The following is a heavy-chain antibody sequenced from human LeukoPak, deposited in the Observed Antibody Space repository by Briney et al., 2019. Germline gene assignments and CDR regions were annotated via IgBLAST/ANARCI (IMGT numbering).Heavy chain of an antibody. CDR2: IYPGDSDT. D-gene: IGHD2-15*01. V-gene: IGHV5-51*01. CDR1: GYSFTSYW. J-gene: IGHJ5*02. CDR3: ARHAAGYCSGGSCHLTYNWFDP. Sequence: GESLKISCKGSGYSFTSYWIDWVRQMPGKGLEWMGIIYPGDSDTRYSPSFQGQVTISADKSISTAYLQWSSLKASDTAMYYCARHAAGYCSGGSCHLTYNWFDPWGQGTLGTVSS.